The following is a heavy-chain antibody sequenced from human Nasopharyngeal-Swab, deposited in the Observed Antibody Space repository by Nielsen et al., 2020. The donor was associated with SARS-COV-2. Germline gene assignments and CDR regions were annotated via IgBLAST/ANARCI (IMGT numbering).Heavy chain of an antibody. V-gene: IGHV4-30-4*01. D-gene: IGHD2-15*01. CDR2: IYYSGST. Sequence: WIRQPPGKGLEWTGYIYYSGSTYYNPSLKSRVTISVDTSKNQFSLKLSSVTAADTAVYYCARVRGPGFYYYYMDVWGKGTTVTVSS. J-gene: IGHJ6*03. CDR3: ARVRGPGFYYYYMDV.